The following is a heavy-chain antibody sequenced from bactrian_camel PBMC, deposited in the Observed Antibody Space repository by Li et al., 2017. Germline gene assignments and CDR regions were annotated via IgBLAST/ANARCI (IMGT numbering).Heavy chain of an antibody. CDR3: AVLSQFNHCRGVVVGIWQQYAS. J-gene: IGHJ4*01. CDR1: ETSASTNC. Sequence: HVQLVESGGGSVQAGGSLTLSCAVSETSASTNCMAWFRQAPGKECEGVGSIWTGDGSTYFADSVKGRFTISQDNAKNTLYLDKNSLKPEDTAMYYCAVLSQFNHCRGVVVGIWQQYASWGQGTQVTVS. D-gene: IGHD6*01. CDR2: IWTGDGST. V-gene: IGHV3S54*01.